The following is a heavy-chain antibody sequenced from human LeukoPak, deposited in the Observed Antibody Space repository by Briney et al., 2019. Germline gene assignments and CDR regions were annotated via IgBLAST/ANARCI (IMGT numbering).Heavy chain of an antibody. Sequence: GASVKVSCKASGYTFTSYDINWVLQATGQGLEWMGWMNPNSGNTGYAQKFQGRVTITRNTSISTAYMELSSLRSEDTAVYYCARAPYESWYHNYYYYMDVWGKGTTVTVSS. J-gene: IGHJ6*03. CDR2: MNPNSGNT. CDR1: GYTFTSYD. CDR3: ARAPYESWYHNYYYYMDV. D-gene: IGHD6-13*01. V-gene: IGHV1-8*03.